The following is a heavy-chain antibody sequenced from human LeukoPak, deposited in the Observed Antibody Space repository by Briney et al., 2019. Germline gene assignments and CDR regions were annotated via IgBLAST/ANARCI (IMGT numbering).Heavy chain of an antibody. CDR2: MSPNSGDT. V-gene: IGHV1-8*01. D-gene: IGHD7-27*01. J-gene: IGHJ4*02. CDR3: ARGPPNWGYDY. Sequence: ASVTVSRKASGYTFTSYDFNWVRQATGQRPEWMGWMSPNSGDTGYAQKFQDRVTMTRNTSISTAYMELSSLRSDDTAVYYCARGPPNWGYDYWGPGTLVTVSS. CDR1: GYTFTSYD.